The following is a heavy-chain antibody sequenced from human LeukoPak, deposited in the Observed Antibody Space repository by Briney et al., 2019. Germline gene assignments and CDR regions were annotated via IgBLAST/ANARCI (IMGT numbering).Heavy chain of an antibody. D-gene: IGHD6-19*01. CDR2: ISYDGSNK. J-gene: IGHJ4*02. V-gene: IGHV3-30*03. CDR1: GFIFSNYG. Sequence: GRSLRLSCAASGFIFSNYGIHWVRQAPGKGLEWVAVISYDGSNKYADSVKGRFTISRDNSKNTLFLQMNSLRPDDTAVYYCATTLGSGWKIDYWGQGTLVTVSS. CDR3: ATTLGSGWKIDY.